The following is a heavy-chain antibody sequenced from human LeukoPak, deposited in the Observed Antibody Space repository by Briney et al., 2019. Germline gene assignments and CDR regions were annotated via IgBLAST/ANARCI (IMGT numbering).Heavy chain of an antibody. CDR1: GFIFKNYA. D-gene: IGHD6-6*01. CDR3: AREVKGSSSLFDY. J-gene: IGHJ4*02. V-gene: IGHV3-23*01. CDR2: VSDSGGTT. Sequence: GGSLRLSCAASGFIFKNYAMSWVRQAPGKGLEWVSGVSDSGGTTYYADSVKGRFTISRDNSKNTVYLQMNSLRAEDTAVYYCAREVKGSSSLFDYWGQGTLVTVSS.